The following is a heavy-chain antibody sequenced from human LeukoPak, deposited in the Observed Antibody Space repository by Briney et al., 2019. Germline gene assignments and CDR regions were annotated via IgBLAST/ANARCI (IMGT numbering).Heavy chain of an antibody. Sequence: GGTLRLSCAASGFTFDDYGMSWVRQAPGKGLEWVSGINWNDGSIGYADSVKGRFTISRDNAKNSLYLQMNSPRAEDTALYHCARWLQLRGYYYYMDVWGKGTTVTVSS. V-gene: IGHV3-20*01. D-gene: IGHD5-24*01. J-gene: IGHJ6*03. CDR3: ARWLQLRGYYYYMDV. CDR1: GFTFDDYG. CDR2: INWNDGSI.